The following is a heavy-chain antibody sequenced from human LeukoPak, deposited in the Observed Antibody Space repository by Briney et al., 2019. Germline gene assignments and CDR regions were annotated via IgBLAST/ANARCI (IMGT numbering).Heavy chain of an antibody. CDR1: GGSISSYY. Sequence: SETLSLTCTVSGGSISSYYWSWIRQPPGKGLEWIGYIYYSGSTNYNPSLKSRVTISVDTSKNQFSLKLSSVTAADTAVYYCARGGRSIAAAGTAIKFDPWGQGTLVTVSS. CDR3: ARGGRSIAAAGTAIKFDP. D-gene: IGHD6-13*01. CDR2: IYYSGST. J-gene: IGHJ5*02. V-gene: IGHV4-59*01.